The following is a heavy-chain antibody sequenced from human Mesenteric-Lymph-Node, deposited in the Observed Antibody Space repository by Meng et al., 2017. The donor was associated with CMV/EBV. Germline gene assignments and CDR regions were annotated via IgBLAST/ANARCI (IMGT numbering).Heavy chain of an antibody. D-gene: IGHD1-14*01. CDR1: GFTFSSYD. J-gene: IGHJ6*02. Sequence: GESLKISCAACGFTFSSYDMHWVRQATGKGLEWVSAIGTAGDTYYPGSVKGQFTISRENAKNSLYLQMNSLRAGDTAVYYCGRDKVTTWYYYYYGTDVWGQGTTVTVSS. CDR3: GRDKVTTWYYYYYGTDV. CDR2: IGTAGDT. V-gene: IGHV3-13*03.